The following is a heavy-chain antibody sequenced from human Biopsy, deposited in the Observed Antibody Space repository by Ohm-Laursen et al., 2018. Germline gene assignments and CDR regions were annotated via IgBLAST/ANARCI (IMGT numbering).Heavy chain of an antibody. V-gene: IGHV4-61*01. D-gene: IGHD6-19*01. CDR3: ARGMRSSGWPYFDS. Sequence: GTLSLTCTVSGDSVSSGSFYWTWIRPPPGQGLEYIGNIYDRGSTANYNPSLESRVTMSVDMPKNQFSLKLSSVTAADTAIYYCARGMRSSGWPYFDSWGQGALVTVSS. CDR2: IYDRGSTA. J-gene: IGHJ4*02. CDR1: GDSVSSGSFY.